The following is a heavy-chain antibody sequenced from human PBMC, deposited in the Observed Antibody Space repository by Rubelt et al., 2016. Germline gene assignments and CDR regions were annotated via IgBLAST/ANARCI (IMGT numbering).Heavy chain of an antibody. CDR3: ARDSGSRIFDY. D-gene: IGHD2/OR15-2a*01. CDR1: GGSFSGYY. J-gene: IGHJ4*02. V-gene: IGHV4-34*01. Sequence: QVQLQQWGAGLLKPSETLSLTCAVYGGSFSGYYWSWIRQPPGKGLEWIGYIYYSGSTYYNPSLKSRVTISVDTSKNQFSLKLSSVTAADTAVYYCARDSGSRIFDYWGQGTLVTVSS. CDR2: IYYSGST.